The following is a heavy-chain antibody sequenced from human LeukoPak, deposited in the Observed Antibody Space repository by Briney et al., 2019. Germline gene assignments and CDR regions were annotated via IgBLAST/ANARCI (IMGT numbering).Heavy chain of an antibody. CDR3: ATRDGTTVTTNYYYYYMDV. D-gene: IGHD4-17*01. CDR2: INPNSGGT. CDR1: GYTFTGYY. Sequence: ASVKVSCKASGYTFTGYYMHWVRQAPGQGLEWMGWINPNSGGTNYAQKFKGRVTMTRDTSISTAYMELSRLRSDDTAVYYCATRDGTTVTTNYYYYYMDVWGKGTTVTVSS. V-gene: IGHV1-2*02. J-gene: IGHJ6*03.